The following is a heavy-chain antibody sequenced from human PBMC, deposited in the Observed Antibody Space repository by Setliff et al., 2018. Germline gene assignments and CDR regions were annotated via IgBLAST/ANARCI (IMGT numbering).Heavy chain of an antibody. V-gene: IGHV5-51*01. CDR2: IYPGDSDT. D-gene: IGHD3-10*01. CDR3: ARDRSALVRGVVHHNYFDP. CDR1: GYIFTNYW. Sequence: GESLKISCKASGYIFTNYWIGWVRQMPGKGLEWMGVIYPGDSDTRYSPSFQGQITISADKSINTAYLQWSSLKAPDTAIYYCARDRSALVRGVVHHNYFDPWGQGNKVTVSS. J-gene: IGHJ5*02.